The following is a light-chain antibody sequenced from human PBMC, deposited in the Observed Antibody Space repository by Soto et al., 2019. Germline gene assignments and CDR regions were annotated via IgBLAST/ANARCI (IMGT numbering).Light chain of an antibody. CDR1: QSVSSY. V-gene: IGKV3-11*01. Sequence: EIVLTQSPATLSLSPGERATLSCRASQSVSSYLAWYQQKPGQAPRLLIYDASNRATGIPARFSGRGSGTDFTLTISSLEPEDFAVYYCQQRSNWPRVTFGGGTKVEIK. J-gene: IGKJ4*01. CDR3: QQRSNWPRVT. CDR2: DAS.